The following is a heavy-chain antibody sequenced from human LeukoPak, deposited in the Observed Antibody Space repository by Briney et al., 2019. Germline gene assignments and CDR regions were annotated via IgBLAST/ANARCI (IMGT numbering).Heavy chain of an antibody. D-gene: IGHD5-24*01. CDR2: ISGYQGST. Sequence: SVKVSCKASGYTFTNYGTTWVRHAPGQGREWMGWISGYQGSTKCAQNFQGRVTMTIDTSTSTAYIDLRGLRSDDTAIYFCARSYLGTIIAGPFNYWGQGTLVAVSS. J-gene: IGHJ4*02. CDR1: GYTFTNYG. CDR3: ARSYLGTIIAGPFNY. V-gene: IGHV1-18*01.